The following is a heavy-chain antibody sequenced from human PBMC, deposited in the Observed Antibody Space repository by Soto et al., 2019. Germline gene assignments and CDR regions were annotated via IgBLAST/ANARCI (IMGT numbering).Heavy chain of an antibody. V-gene: IGHV1-69*02. CDR3: ARATRPDTFDY. CDR1: GGTFSSYT. CDR2: IIPILGIA. Sequence: QVQLVQSGAEVKKPGSSVKVSCKASGGTFSSYTISWVRQAPGQGLEWMGRIIPILGIANYAQKFQGRVTITADKTTSTAYMELSSLRSEDTAVYYCARATRPDTFDYWGQGTLVTVSS. J-gene: IGHJ4*02. D-gene: IGHD5-18*01.